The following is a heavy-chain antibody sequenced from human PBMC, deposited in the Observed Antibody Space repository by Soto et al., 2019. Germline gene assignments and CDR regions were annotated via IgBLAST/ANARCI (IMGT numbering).Heavy chain of an antibody. J-gene: IGHJ5*02. V-gene: IGHV4-59*01. Sequence: SDTLSLTCTVSGGSISSYYWSWIRQPPGKGLEWIGYIYYSGSTNYNPSLKSRVTISVDTSKNQFSLKLSSVTAADTAVYYCARGVVVAASWSTFLTNNWFDPWGQGTLVTVSS. CDR1: GGSISSYY. CDR3: ARGVVVAASWSTFLTNNWFDP. CDR2: IYYSGST. D-gene: IGHD2-15*01.